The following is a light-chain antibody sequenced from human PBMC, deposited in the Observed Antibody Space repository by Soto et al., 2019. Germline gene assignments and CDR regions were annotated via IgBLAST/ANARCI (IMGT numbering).Light chain of an antibody. Sequence: AIQLTQSPSSLSASVGDTITITCRASQGIRDDLGWYQQTPGKAPKLLIFGASSLHRGVPSRFSGSGSGTDFTLTISSLQPEDSAAYYCQQSHSSPLTFGEGTKVDI. V-gene: IGKV1-6*01. J-gene: IGKJ4*01. CDR1: QGIRDD. CDR3: QQSHSSPLT. CDR2: GAS.